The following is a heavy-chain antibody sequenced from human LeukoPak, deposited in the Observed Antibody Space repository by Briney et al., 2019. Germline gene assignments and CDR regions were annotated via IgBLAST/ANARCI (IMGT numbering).Heavy chain of an antibody. CDR2: INPSGGST. CDR1: GYTFTGYY. CDR3: AREAPSTTVVNY. V-gene: IGHV1-46*01. Sequence: ASVKVSCKASGYTFTGYYMHWVRQAPGQGLEWMGIINPSGGSTSYAQKFQGRVTMTRDTSTSTVYMELTSLRSEDTAVYYCAREAPSTTVVNYWGQGTLVTVSS. J-gene: IGHJ4*02. D-gene: IGHD4-23*01.